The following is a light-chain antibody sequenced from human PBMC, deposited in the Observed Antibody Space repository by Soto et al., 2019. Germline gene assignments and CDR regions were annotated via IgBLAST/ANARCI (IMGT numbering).Light chain of an antibody. V-gene: IGLV1-51*01. CDR2: DNT. J-gene: IGLJ2*01. Sequence: QSVLTQPPSVSAAPGQKVTISCSGSSSNIGNDYVSWYQQLPGTAPKLLIYDNTNRPLGIPDRFSGSKSGTSATLGITGPQTGDEADYYCATWDSSLSAVVFGGGTKVTVL. CDR3: ATWDSSLSAVV. CDR1: SSNIGNDY.